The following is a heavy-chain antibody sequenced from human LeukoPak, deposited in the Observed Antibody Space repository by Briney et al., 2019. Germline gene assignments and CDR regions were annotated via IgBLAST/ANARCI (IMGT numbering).Heavy chain of an antibody. Sequence: GEPLKISCKGSGSRFTSYWIGWVRQMPGKGLEWMGIIYPGDSDTRYSPSFQGQATISADKSISTAYLQWSSLKASDTAMYYCARPSDYGDYAAFDIWGQGTMVTVSS. V-gene: IGHV5-51*01. CDR2: IYPGDSDT. J-gene: IGHJ3*02. CDR1: GSRFTSYW. D-gene: IGHD4-17*01. CDR3: ARPSDYGDYAAFDI.